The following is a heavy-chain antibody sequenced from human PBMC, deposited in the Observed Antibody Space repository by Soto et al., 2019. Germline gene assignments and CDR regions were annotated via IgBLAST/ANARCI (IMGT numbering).Heavy chain of an antibody. D-gene: IGHD1-1*01. J-gene: IGHJ4*02. Sequence: SETLSLTCTVSGGSVSSGSYYWSWIRQPPGKGLEWIGYIYYSGSTNYNPSLKSRVTISVDTSKNQFSLKLSSVTAADTAVYYCARGDWTREGFYFDYWGQGTLVTVSS. V-gene: IGHV4-61*01. CDR2: IYYSGST. CDR1: GGSVSSGSYY. CDR3: ARGDWTREGFYFDY.